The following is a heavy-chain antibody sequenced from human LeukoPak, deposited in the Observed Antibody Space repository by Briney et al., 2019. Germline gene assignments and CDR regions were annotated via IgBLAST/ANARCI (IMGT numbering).Heavy chain of an antibody. Sequence: SSETLSLTCTVSGGSISSYYWSWIRQPPGKGLEWIGYIYYSGSTNYNPSLKSRVTISVDTSKNQFSLKLSSVTAADTAVYYCARDRGYDILTGYSYYFDYWGQGTLVTVSS. CDR2: IYYSGST. CDR3: ARDRGYDILTGYSYYFDY. D-gene: IGHD3-9*01. CDR1: GGSISSYY. V-gene: IGHV4-59*01. J-gene: IGHJ4*02.